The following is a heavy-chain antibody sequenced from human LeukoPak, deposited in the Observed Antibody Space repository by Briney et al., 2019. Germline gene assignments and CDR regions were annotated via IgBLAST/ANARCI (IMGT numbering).Heavy chain of an antibody. Sequence: SETLSLTWTVSGGSISSGGYYWSWIRQHPGKGLECLGYIYYSGSTSYNPSLKSRVTISVDPSQNQSSLKRSSVTAADAVVYYCARDTVVAATSMVVEFDPWGQGTLVTVSS. CDR2: IYYSGST. CDR1: GGSISSGGYY. J-gene: IGHJ5*02. V-gene: IGHV4-31*02. CDR3: ARDTVVAATSMVVEFDP. D-gene: IGHD2-15*01.